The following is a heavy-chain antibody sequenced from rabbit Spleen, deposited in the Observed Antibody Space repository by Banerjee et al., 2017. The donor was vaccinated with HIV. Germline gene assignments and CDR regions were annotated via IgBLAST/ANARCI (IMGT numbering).Heavy chain of an antibody. CDR3: ARDQGQYSTTDAMRL. J-gene: IGHJ4*01. V-gene: IGHV1S45*01. Sequence: QEQLVESGGGLVKPGASLTLTCKASGFSFSSTYYMCWVRQAPGKGLEWIGCIYAGSSGSTYYASWAKGRFTISKTSSTTVTLQMTSLTAADTATYFCARDQGQYSTTDAMRLWGPGTLVTVS. CDR1: GFSFSSTYY. D-gene: IGHD7-1*01. CDR2: IYAGSSGST.